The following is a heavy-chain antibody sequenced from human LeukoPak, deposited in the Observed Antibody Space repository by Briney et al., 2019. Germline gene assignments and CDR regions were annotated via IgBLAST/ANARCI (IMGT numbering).Heavy chain of an antibody. Sequence: GASVKVSCKVSGYTLTELSMHWVRQAPGKGLEWMGGFDPEDGETIYAQKFQGRVTMTEDTSTDTAHMELSSLRSEDTAVYYCATVRHITMVRGAMAGYYGMDVWGQGTTVTVSS. D-gene: IGHD3-10*01. V-gene: IGHV1-24*01. CDR1: GYTLTELS. CDR3: ATVRHITMVRGAMAGYYGMDV. CDR2: FDPEDGET. J-gene: IGHJ6*02.